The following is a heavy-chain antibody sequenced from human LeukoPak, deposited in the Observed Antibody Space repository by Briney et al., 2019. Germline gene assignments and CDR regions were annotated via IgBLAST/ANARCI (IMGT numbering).Heavy chain of an antibody. CDR3: ASYSSGWYYFDY. D-gene: IGHD6-19*01. CDR1: GGSISSYY. Sequence: SETLSRTCTGSGGSISSYYWSWIRQPPGKGLEWIGYIYYSGSTNYNPSLKSRVTISVDTSKNQFSLKLSSVTAADTAVYYCASYSSGWYYFDYWGQGTLVTVSS. CDR2: IYYSGST. V-gene: IGHV4-59*01. J-gene: IGHJ4*02.